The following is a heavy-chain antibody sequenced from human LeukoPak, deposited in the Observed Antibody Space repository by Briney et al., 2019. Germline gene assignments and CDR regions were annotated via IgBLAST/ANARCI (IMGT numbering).Heavy chain of an antibody. Sequence: ASVKVSCKASGGTFSNYAMSWVRQAPGQGLEWMGGIIPILGTANYAQKFRGRVTITTDESTTTAYMELSSLRSEDTAVYYCARDQGLTAPPPYGLDVWGQGTTVIVSS. CDR1: GGTFSNYA. CDR2: IIPILGTA. V-gene: IGHV1-69*05. J-gene: IGHJ6*02. D-gene: IGHD5-18*01. CDR3: ARDQGLTAPPPYGLDV.